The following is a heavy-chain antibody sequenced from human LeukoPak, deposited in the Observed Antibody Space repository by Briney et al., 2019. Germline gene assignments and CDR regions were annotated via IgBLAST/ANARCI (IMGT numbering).Heavy chain of an antibody. J-gene: IGHJ5*02. CDR3: ARVVRHYYVSQTYFYLFDL. D-gene: IGHD3-10*01. Sequence: NPSETLSLTCTVSGGSISSDTYHWGWIRQPPGKGLEWIGCIYYSGITYYNPSLKSRVTISVDTSNNQFSLKLSSVTAADAAVHFCARVVRHYYVSQTYFYLFDLWGQGTLVTVSS. CDR1: GGSISSDTYH. CDR2: IYYSGIT. V-gene: IGHV4-39*07.